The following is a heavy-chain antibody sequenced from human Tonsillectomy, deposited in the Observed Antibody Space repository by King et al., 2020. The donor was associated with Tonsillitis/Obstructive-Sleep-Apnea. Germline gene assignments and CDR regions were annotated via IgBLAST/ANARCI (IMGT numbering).Heavy chain of an antibody. CDR2: IRSKVYGGTT. J-gene: IGHJ4*02. V-gene: IGHV3-49*04. Sequence: VQLVESGGGLVQPGRSLRLSCTASGFTFGDYAMNWVRQAPGKGLEWVGFIRSKVYGGTTEYAASVKGRFTISRDDSKSIAYLQMNSLTTEDTAVYYCTSVSYYDFWSGYSYYFDYWGQGTLVTVSS. CDR3: TSVSYYDFWSGYSYYFDY. CDR1: GFTFGDYA. D-gene: IGHD3-3*01.